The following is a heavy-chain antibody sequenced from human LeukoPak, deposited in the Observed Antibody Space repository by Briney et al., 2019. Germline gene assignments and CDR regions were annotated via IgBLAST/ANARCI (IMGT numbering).Heavy chain of an antibody. CDR3: ARGQWLPKYFFDY. CDR2: IYTSGST. V-gene: IGHV4-61*02. CDR1: GGSISSGSYY. J-gene: IGHJ4*02. D-gene: IGHD6-19*01. Sequence: SETLSLTCTVSGGSISSGSYYWSWIRQPAGKGLEWIGRIYTSGSTNYNPSLKSRVTISVDTSKNQFSLKLSSVTAADTAVYYCARGQWLPKYFFDYWGQGTLVTVSS.